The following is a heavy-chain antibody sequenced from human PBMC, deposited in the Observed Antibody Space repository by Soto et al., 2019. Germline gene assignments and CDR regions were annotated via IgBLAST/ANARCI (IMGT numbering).Heavy chain of an antibody. CDR1: GYGIDSNY. J-gene: IGHJ4*02. CDR2: INPSGGST. Sequence: CKECGYGIDSNYRCWVQQAKRQGLEWMGIINPSGGSTSYAQKFQGRVTMTRDTSTSTVYMELSSLRSEDTAVYYCASAYYDILTGYNDVWVQGTLVTVFS. D-gene: IGHD3-9*01. CDR3: ASAYYDILTGYNDV. V-gene: IGHV1-46*02.